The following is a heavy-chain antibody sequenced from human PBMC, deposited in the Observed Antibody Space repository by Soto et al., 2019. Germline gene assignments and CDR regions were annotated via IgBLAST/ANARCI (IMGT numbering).Heavy chain of an antibody. CDR1: GFSISDSA. Sequence: GGSLRLSCAASGFSISDSAMHWVRQASGKGLEWVGRIRSKTHSYATVYAASVKGRFTISRDDSENTAFLQMNSLKSEDTAVYYCSRRAGDSYGGSVGLDIWGQGTTVTVSS. V-gene: IGHV3-73*01. CDR3: SRRAGDSYGGSVGLDI. J-gene: IGHJ6*02. D-gene: IGHD5-18*01. CDR2: IRSKTHSYAT.